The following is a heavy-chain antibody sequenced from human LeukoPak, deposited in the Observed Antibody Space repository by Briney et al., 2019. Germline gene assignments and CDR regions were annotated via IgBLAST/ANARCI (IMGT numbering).Heavy chain of an antibody. CDR3: ARVVPAAPWFDP. V-gene: IGHV1-2*02. D-gene: IGHD2-2*01. Sequence: ASVKVSCKASGYTFTGYYMHWVRQAPGQGLEWMGWINPNSGGTNYAQKFQGRVTMTRDTSISTAYMELSRLRSDDTAAYYCARVVPAAPWFDPWGQGTLVTVSS. J-gene: IGHJ5*02. CDR2: INPNSGGT. CDR1: GYTFTGYY.